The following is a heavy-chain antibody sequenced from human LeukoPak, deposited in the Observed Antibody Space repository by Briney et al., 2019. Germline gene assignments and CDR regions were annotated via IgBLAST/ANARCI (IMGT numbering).Heavy chain of an antibody. CDR2: ISGSGGST. J-gene: IGHJ3*02. CDR3: AKDWGSGSYQPDAFDI. D-gene: IGHD1-26*01. CDR1: GFTFNNYA. V-gene: IGHV3-23*01. Sequence: GGSLRLSCAASGFTFNNYAMSWVRQAPGKGLEWVSTISGSGGSTYYADSVKGRFTISRDNSKNTLYLQMNSLRAEDTAVYYCAKDWGSGSYQPDAFDIWGQGTMVTVSS.